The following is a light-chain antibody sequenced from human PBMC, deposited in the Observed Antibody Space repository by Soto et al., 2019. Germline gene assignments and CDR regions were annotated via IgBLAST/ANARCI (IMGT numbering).Light chain of an antibody. CDR1: QSVSSSY. J-gene: IGKJ4*01. Sequence: EIVLTQSPGTLSLSPGERATLSCRASQSVSSSYLAWYQQKPGQAPRLLIYGASSRATGIPDRFSGSGSGTDFTLIISRLEPEDFAVYYCQQYGSSPLTFGGGPKVESK. CDR3: QQYGSSPLT. V-gene: IGKV3-20*01. CDR2: GAS.